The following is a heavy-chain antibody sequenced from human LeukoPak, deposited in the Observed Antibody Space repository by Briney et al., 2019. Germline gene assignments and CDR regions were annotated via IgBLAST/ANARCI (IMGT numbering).Heavy chain of an antibody. CDR1: GASISSSRYY. V-gene: IGHV4-61*01. CDR2: IYYSGST. D-gene: IGHD4-17*01. Sequence: SETLSLTCTVSGASISSSRYYWGGIRQPPGKGLEWIGYIYYSGSTNYNPSLKSRVTTSVDTSKNQFSLKLSSVTAADTAVYYCARDHRTLKAGDTVTSPFYYYGMDVWGQGTTVTVSS. J-gene: IGHJ6*02. CDR3: ARDHRTLKAGDTVTSPFYYYGMDV.